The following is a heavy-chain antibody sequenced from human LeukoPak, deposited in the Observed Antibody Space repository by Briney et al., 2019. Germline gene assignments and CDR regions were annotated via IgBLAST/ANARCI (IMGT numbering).Heavy chain of an antibody. CDR1: GFTFSSYE. CDR2: IKTGGST. V-gene: IGHV3-23*01. CDR3: ANPSRKGSYGYETPFDY. D-gene: IGHD5-18*01. Sequence: GGSLRLSCAASGFTFSSYEMNWVRQAPGKGLEWVSGIKTGGSTYYADSVKGRFTISRDNSKNTLYLQMNSLRAEDTAVYYCANPSRKGSYGYETPFDYWSQGTLVTVSS. J-gene: IGHJ4*02.